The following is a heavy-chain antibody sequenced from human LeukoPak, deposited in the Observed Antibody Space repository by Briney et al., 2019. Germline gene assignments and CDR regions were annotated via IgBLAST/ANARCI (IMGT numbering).Heavy chain of an antibody. D-gene: IGHD3-22*01. Sequence: GGSLRLSCAASGFTFNNFGMYWVRQAPGRGLEWVAFIRYDESNRYYGDSAKGRFTISRDNSKNTLYLQMNSLRGEDTAVYYCAKDRGKYLTWLLEEDFYYYYMDVWGKGTTVTVSS. V-gene: IGHV3-30*02. CDR2: IRYDESNR. CDR1: GFTFNNFG. J-gene: IGHJ6*03. CDR3: AKDRGKYLTWLLEEDFYYYYMDV.